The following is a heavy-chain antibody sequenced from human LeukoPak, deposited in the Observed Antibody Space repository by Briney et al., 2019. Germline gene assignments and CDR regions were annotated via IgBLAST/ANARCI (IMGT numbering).Heavy chain of an antibody. V-gene: IGHV5-51*01. CDR3: ARRGYCDSTSCSAPLDY. Sequence: GESLKISCKGSGYSFTNYWIGWVRQMPGKGLEWMGIIYPGDSDTTYSPSFQGQVTISADKSISTAYLQWSSLKASDTAMYFCARRGYCDSTSCSAPLDYWGQGTLVAVSS. J-gene: IGHJ4*02. CDR2: IYPGDSDT. CDR1: GYSFTNYW. D-gene: IGHD2-2*01.